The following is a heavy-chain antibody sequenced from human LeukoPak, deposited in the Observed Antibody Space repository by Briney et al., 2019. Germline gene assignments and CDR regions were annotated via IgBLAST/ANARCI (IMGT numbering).Heavy chain of an antibody. Sequence: PGGSLKLSCAASGFTFSSYSMNWVRQAPGKGLEWVSSISSSSSYIYYADSVKGRFIISRDNAKNSLYLQMNSLRAEDTAVYYCARDGQQLAFDYWGQGTLVTVSS. CDR2: ISSSSSYI. CDR3: ARDGQQLAFDY. V-gene: IGHV3-21*01. D-gene: IGHD6-13*01. J-gene: IGHJ4*02. CDR1: GFTFSSYS.